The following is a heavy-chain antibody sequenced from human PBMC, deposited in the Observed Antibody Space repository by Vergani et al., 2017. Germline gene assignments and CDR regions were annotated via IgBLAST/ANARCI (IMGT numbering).Heavy chain of an antibody. Sequence: QVQLQESGPGLVKPSQTLSLTCSVSGDSISSGVYYWNWIRQHPGKGLEWIGYTYSTGSTHHNPSLRRRINMSVDTSKNQFSLKLNSVTAADTAMYYCGRMGGYDGGDAFRIGYFDSWGPGILVTVSS. CDR3: GRMGGYDGGDAFRIGYFDS. CDR1: GDSISSGVYY. CDR2: TYSTGST. V-gene: IGHV4-31*03. J-gene: IGHJ4*02. D-gene: IGHD2-21*01.